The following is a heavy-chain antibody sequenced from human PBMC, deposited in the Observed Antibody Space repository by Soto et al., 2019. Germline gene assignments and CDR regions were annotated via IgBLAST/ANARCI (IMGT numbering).Heavy chain of an antibody. CDR3: AKVPRGSNFGYYNF. CDR2: VWKDGSNR. Sequence: GGSLRLSCAASGITFSDYGMHWVRQAPGKGLEWVAGVWKDGSNRYYVDSVKGRFTISRGNSKNTLYLQMNSLRDEDTAVYYCAKVPRGSNFGYYNFWGQGTLVTGSS. J-gene: IGHJ4*02. D-gene: IGHD5-18*01. V-gene: IGHV3-30*02. CDR1: GITFSDYG.